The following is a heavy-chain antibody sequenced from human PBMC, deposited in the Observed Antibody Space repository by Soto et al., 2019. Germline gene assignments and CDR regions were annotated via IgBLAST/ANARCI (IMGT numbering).Heavy chain of an antibody. CDR3: ERLPNKSPQN. Sequence: EVQLVESGGSLVQPGGSLRLSCAASGFTFISNWMHWVRQAPGKGLVWVSSISTDASSTSYADPVKGRFTISRDNAKNTLYLHMNSVRAEDTAVYYCERLPNKSPQNWGQGTLVIVS. CDR1: GFTFISNW. CDR2: ISTDASST. V-gene: IGHV3-74*01. J-gene: IGHJ1*01.